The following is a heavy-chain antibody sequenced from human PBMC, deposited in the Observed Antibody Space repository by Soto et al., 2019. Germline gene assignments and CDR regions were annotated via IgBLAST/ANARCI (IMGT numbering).Heavy chain of an antibody. CDR3: ARTDIVTTNWFGP. Sequence: QVHLQQWGAGLLRPSETLSLTCAVYGESFIGYYWTWIPQPPGKGLEWLGEINHRGRTNDNPSPNSRVTMSMDTCKNHFSLKLSYMTAAVTSVYYCARTDIVTTNWFGPWGQGTLVTVSA. V-gene: IGHV4-34*02. D-gene: IGHD5-12*01. CDR1: GESFIGYY. CDR2: INHRGRT. J-gene: IGHJ5*02.